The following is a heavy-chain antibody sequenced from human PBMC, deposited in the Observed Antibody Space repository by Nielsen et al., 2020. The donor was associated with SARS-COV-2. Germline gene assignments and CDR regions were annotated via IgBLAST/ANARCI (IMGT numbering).Heavy chain of an antibody. V-gene: IGHV3-23*01. D-gene: IGHD3-3*01. CDR2: ISGSGGST. CDR1: GFTFSSYA. CDR3: AKDVWSGAHQIGPDY. J-gene: IGHJ4*02. Sequence: GESLKISCAASGFTFSSYAMSWVRQAPGKGLEWVSAISGSGGSTYYVDSVKGRFTISRDNSKNTLYLEMNSLRAEDTAVYHCAKDVWSGAHQIGPDYWGQGTLVTVSS.